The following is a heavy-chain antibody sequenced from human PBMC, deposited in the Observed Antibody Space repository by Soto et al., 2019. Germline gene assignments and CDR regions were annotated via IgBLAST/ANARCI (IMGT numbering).Heavy chain of an antibody. V-gene: IGHV4-30-4*01. D-gene: IGHD5-12*01. J-gene: IGHJ4*02. CDR1: GGSISSGDYY. CDR3: AMNPHRSNSGYDLVDY. CDR2: IYYSGST. Sequence: TVSGGSISSGDYYWSWIRQPPGKGLEWIGYIYYSGSTYYNPSLKSRVTISVDTSKNQFSLKLSSVTAADTAVYYCAMNPHRSNSGYDLVDYWGQGTLVTVSS.